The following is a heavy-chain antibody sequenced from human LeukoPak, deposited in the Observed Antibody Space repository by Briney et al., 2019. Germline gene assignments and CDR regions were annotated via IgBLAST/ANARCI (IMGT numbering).Heavy chain of an antibody. Sequence: PGGSLRLSCAASGFTFDDYGMSWVRQAPGKGLEWVSGINWNGGSTGYADSVKGRFTISRDNAKNSLYLQMNSLRAEDTAVYYCAAELEVKWGKYAFDIWGQGTMVTVSS. CDR1: GFTFDDYG. CDR3: AAELEVKWGKYAFDI. V-gene: IGHV3-20*04. CDR2: INWNGGST. J-gene: IGHJ3*02. D-gene: IGHD2-21*01.